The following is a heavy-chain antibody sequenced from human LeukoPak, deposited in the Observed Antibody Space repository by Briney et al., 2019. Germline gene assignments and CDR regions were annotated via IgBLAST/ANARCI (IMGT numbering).Heavy chain of an antibody. CDR2: IYYSGST. J-gene: IGHJ4*02. Sequence: SETLSLTCTVSGGSISSSSYYWGWIRQPPGKGLEWIGSIYYSGSTYYNPSLKSRVTISVDTSKNQFSLKLSSVTAADTAVYYCARLGIAAAGKCFDYWGQGTLVTVSS. CDR1: GGSISSSSYY. V-gene: IGHV4-39*01. D-gene: IGHD6-13*01. CDR3: ARLGIAAAGKCFDY.